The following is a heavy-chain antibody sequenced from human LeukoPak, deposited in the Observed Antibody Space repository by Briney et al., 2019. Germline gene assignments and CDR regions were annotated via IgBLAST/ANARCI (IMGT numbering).Heavy chain of an antibody. J-gene: IGHJ4*02. CDR2: IYYSGST. V-gene: IGHV4-39*07. CDR1: GDSISTSSYY. CDR3: ARAAVAGGFYFDY. Sequence: SETLSLTCSVSGDSISTSSYYWGWIRQPPGKGLEWIGTIYYSGSTYYNPSLTSRVTISVDTSKNQLSLKLSSVTAADTAVYYCARAAVAGGFYFDYWGQGTLVTVSS. D-gene: IGHD6-19*01.